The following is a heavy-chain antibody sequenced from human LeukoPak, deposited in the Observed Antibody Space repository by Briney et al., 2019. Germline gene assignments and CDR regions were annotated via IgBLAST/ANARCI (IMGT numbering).Heavy chain of an antibody. V-gene: IGHV3-15*01. J-gene: IGHJ3*02. D-gene: IGHD4-17*01. CDR1: GFTVGDAW. CDR2: IKSKIDGGTT. Sequence: PGGSLRLSCAASGFTVGDAWMSWVRQAPGKGLEWVGRIKSKIDGGTTDYAAPVKGRFTISRDASKGTPYLQMSGLKTEDTALYYCAADSIPDYGDVRGEAFDIWGQGTMVTVSS. CDR3: AADSIPDYGDVRGEAFDI.